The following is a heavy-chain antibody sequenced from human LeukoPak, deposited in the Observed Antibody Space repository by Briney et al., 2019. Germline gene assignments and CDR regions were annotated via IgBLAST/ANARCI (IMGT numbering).Heavy chain of an antibody. CDR2: ISANGGDT. V-gene: IGHV3-23*01. CDR3: AKASGSGYGKDYFDY. D-gene: IGHD1-26*01. CDR1: GFTFSTYS. J-gene: IGHJ4*02. Sequence: GGSLRLSCAASGFTFSTYSMNWLRLAPGKGLQWVSLISANGGDTYYADSVKGRFTISTDNSKNTLYLQMNSQRAEDTALYYCAKASGSGYGKDYFDYWGQGTLVTVSS.